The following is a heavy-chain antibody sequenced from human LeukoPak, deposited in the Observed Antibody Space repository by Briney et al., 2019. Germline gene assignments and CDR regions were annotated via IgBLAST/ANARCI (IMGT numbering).Heavy chain of an antibody. CDR3: ARQGPIAVAGKAYDAFDI. CDR1: GFTFSSYE. Sequence: PGGSLRLSCAASGFTFSSYEMNWVRQATGKGLEWVSYISSSGSTIYYADSVKGRFTISRDNAKNSLYLQMNSLRAEDTAVYYCARQGPIAVAGKAYDAFDIWGQGTMVTVSS. D-gene: IGHD6-19*01. CDR2: ISSSGSTI. J-gene: IGHJ3*02. V-gene: IGHV3-48*03.